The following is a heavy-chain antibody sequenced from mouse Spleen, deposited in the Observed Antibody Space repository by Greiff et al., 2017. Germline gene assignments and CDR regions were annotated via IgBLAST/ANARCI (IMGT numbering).Heavy chain of an antibody. D-gene: IGHD1-1*01. V-gene: IGHV10-3*01. J-gene: IGHJ4*01. CDR1: GFTFNTYA. CDR3: VREGHYYGSSYGDYYAMDY. CDR2: IRSKSSNYAT. Sequence: EVQLVESGGGLVQPKGSLKLSCAASGFTFNTYAMHWVRQAPGKGLEWVARIRSKSSNYATYYADSVKDRFTISRDDSQSMLYLQMNNLKTEDTAMYYCVREGHYYGSSYGDYYAMDYWGQGTSVTVSS.